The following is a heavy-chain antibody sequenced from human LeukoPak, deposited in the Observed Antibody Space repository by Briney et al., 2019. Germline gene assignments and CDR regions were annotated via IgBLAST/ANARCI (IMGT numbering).Heavy chain of an antibody. CDR3: ARLAPMDYYYYYMDV. J-gene: IGHJ6*03. D-gene: IGHD3-10*01. V-gene: IGHV3-48*01. Sequence: SSSGSTIYYADSVKGRFTISRDNAKNSLYLQMNGLRAEDTAVYYCARLAPMDYYYYYMDVWGKGTTVTVSS. CDR2: SSSGSTI.